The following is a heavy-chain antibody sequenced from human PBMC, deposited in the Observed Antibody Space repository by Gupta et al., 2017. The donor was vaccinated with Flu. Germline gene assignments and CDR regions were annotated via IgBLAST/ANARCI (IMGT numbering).Heavy chain of an antibody. V-gene: IGHV5-51*01. CDR3: ARDTAMGIDY. J-gene: IGHJ4*02. Sequence: GWVRQMPGKGLEWMGIIYPGDSDTRYSPSFQGQVTISADKSISTAYLQWSSLKASDTAMYYCARDTAMGIDYWGQGTLVTVSS. CDR2: IYPGDSDT. D-gene: IGHD5-18*01.